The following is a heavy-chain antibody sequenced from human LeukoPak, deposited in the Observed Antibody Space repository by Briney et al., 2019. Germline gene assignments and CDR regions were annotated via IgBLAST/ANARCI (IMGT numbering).Heavy chain of an antibody. CDR3: ARDGGRGDYFDY. D-gene: IGHD3-10*01. Sequence: SETLSLTCTVSGGSISSSSYYWSWIRQPPGKGLEWIGYIYHSGSTYYNLSLKSRVTISVDRSKNQFSLKLSSVTAADTAVYYCARDGGRGDYFDYWGQGTLVTVSS. CDR2: IYHSGST. CDR1: GGSISSSSYY. V-gene: IGHV4-30-2*01. J-gene: IGHJ4*02.